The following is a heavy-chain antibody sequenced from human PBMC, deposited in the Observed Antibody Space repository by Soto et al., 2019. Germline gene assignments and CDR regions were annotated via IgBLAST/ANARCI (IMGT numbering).Heavy chain of an antibody. CDR3: ATHFVNGEVAY. Sequence: EVQLLESGGGLVQPGGSLRLSCAASGFTFSTYAMSWVRQPPGKGLEWVSIVSDGGSDAFYADSVKGRFAISRDNSKNTLYLQMNSLTAEDTAVYYCATHFVNGEVAYWGQGTPVTVSS. D-gene: IGHD3-10*01. J-gene: IGHJ4*02. CDR1: GFTFSTYA. V-gene: IGHV3-23*01. CDR2: VSDGGSDA.